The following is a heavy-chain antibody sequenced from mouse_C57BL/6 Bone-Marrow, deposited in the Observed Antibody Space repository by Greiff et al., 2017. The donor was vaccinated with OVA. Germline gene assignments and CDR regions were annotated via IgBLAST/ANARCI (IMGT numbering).Heavy chain of an antibody. CDR3: ARERGFTTVVARGFDY. Sequence: VQLQQSGPELVKPGASVKISCKASGYTFTDYYINWVKQRPGQGLEWIGWIFPGSGSTYYNEKFKSKATLTVETSSSTAYMQLSSLTSEDYAVYYCARERGFTTVVARGFDYWGQGTTLTVSS. D-gene: IGHD1-1*01. CDR1: GYTFTDYY. V-gene: IGHV1-75*01. CDR2: IFPGSGST. J-gene: IGHJ2*01.